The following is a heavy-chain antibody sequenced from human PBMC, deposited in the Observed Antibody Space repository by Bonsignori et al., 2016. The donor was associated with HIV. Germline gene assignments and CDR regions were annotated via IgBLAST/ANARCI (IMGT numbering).Heavy chain of an antibody. CDR2: INHGGSI. V-gene: IGHV4-34*01. J-gene: IGHJ4*02. CDR3: ARGRTYYFESGSFYFDY. Sequence: SQTLSLTCAVYGGSFSDHYWSWIRQPPGKGLEWIGEINHGGSITYSPSLKSRVTISIDTSKNQFSLNLTSVTVADTALYYCARGRTYYFESGSFYFDYWGQGKLVTVSS. D-gene: IGHD3-10*01. CDR1: GGSFSDHY.